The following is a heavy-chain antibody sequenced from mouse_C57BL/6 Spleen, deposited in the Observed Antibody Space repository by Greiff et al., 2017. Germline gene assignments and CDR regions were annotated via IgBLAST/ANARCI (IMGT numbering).Heavy chain of an antibody. CDR3: ARWGYSNPGYFDY. CDR2: INPGSGGT. Sequence: QVQLQQSGAELVRPGTSVKVSCKASGYAFTNYLIEWVKQRPGQGLEWIGVINPGSGGTNYNEKFKGKATLTADKSSSTAYMQLSSLTSEDSAVYFCARWGYSNPGYFDYWGQGTTLTVSS. CDR1: GYAFTNYL. J-gene: IGHJ2*01. V-gene: IGHV1-54*01. D-gene: IGHD2-5*01.